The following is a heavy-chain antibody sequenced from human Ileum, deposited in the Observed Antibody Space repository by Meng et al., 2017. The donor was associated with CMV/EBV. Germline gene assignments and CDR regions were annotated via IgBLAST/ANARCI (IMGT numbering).Heavy chain of an antibody. CDR1: GYVFTGYY. Sequence: SGYVFTGYYMHWVRQVPGQGLEWMGWINPNSGGTNYAQKFQGRVTMTRDTSISTAYMELRRLRSDDTAVYYCTRVLYQLLSENYFDYWGQGTLVTAS. CDR3: TRVLYQLLSENYFDY. D-gene: IGHD2-2*01. CDR2: INPNSGGT. V-gene: IGHV1-2*02. J-gene: IGHJ4*02.